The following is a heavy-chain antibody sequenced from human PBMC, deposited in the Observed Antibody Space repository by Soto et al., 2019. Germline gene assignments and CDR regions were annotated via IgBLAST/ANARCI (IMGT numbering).Heavy chain of an antibody. Sequence: SETLSLTCTVSGGSISSSSYYWGWIRQPPGKGLEWIGSIYYSGSPYYHPSLKSRVTISVDTSKNQFSLKLSSVTAADTAVYYCARPFLSATAKGDYWGQGTLVTVSS. J-gene: IGHJ4*02. CDR3: ARPFLSATAKGDY. CDR2: IYYSGSP. CDR1: GGSISSSSYY. D-gene: IGHD5-18*01. V-gene: IGHV4-39*01.